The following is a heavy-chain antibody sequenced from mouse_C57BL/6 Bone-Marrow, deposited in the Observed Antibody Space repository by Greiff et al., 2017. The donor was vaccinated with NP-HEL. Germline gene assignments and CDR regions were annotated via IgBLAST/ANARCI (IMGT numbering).Heavy chain of an antibody. D-gene: IGHD1-1*01. V-gene: IGHV1-52*01. J-gene: IGHJ3*01. CDR3: ARSVYYGSSLFAY. CDR1: GYTFTSYW. CDR2: IDPSDSET. Sequence: QVQLQQPGAELVRPGSSVKLSCKASGYTFTSYWMHWVKQRPIQGLEWIGNIDPSDSETHYNQKFKDKATLTVDKSSSTAYMQLSSLTSEDSAVYYCARSVYYGSSLFAYWGQGTLVTVSA.